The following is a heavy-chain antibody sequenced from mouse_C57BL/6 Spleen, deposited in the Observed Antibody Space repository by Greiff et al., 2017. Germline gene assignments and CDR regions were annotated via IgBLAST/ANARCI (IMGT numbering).Heavy chain of an antibody. D-gene: IGHD1-1*01. CDR2: IYPGSGSN. CDR3: ARGATVVATMDYAMDY. CDR1: GYTFTSYW. J-gene: IGHJ4*01. V-gene: IGHV1-55*01. Sequence: QVHVKQPGAELVKPGASVKMSCKASGYTFTSYWITWVKQRPGQGLEWIGDIYPGSGSNNYNEKFKSKATLTVDTSSSTAYMQLSSLTSEDSAVYYCARGATVVATMDYAMDYWGQGTSVTVSS.